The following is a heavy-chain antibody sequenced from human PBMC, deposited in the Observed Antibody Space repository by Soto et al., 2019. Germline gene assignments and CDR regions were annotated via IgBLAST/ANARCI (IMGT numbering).Heavy chain of an antibody. CDR2: IYYSGSN. D-gene: IGHD5-12*01. J-gene: IGHJ5*02. CDR3: ARDVPGYSGFDSWFDP. CDR1: GGSISSSSYY. Sequence: SETLSLTCTVSGGSISSSSYYWGWIRQPPGKGLEWIGSIYYSGSNYYNPSLKSRVNISVDTSKNQFSLKLSSVTAADTAVYYCARDVPGYSGFDSWFDPWGQGTLVTVSS. V-gene: IGHV4-39*07.